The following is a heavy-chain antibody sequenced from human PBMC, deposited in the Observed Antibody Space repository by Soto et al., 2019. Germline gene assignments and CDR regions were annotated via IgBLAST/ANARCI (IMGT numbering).Heavy chain of an antibody. J-gene: IGHJ5*02. V-gene: IGHV3-23*01. CDR1: GFTFSSYA. D-gene: IGHD6-13*01. CDR2: ISGSGGST. Sequence: GGSLRLSCAASGFTFSSYAMSWVRQAPGKGLEWVSAISGSGGSTYYADSVKGRFTISRDNSKNTRYLQMNSLRAEDTAVYYCAKEILIAADLNWFDPWSRSGGAADLNWFDPWGQGTLVTVSS. CDR3: AKEILIAADLNWFDPWSRSGGAADLNWFDP.